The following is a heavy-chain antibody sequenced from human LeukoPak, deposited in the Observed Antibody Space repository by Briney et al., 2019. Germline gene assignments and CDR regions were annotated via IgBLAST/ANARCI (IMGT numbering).Heavy chain of an antibody. V-gene: IGHV3-20*04. CDR2: INWNGDST. J-gene: IGHJ6*03. CDR3: VRETPIAVAGTIYYYYYMDV. Sequence: GGSLRLSCAASGFTSRSYGMTWVRQAPGKGLEWVSGINWNGDSTAYADSVKGRFTISRDNAKNSLYLQMNSLRAEDTALYYCVRETPIAVAGTIYYYYYMDVWGKGTTVTVSS. D-gene: IGHD6-19*01. CDR1: GFTSRSYG.